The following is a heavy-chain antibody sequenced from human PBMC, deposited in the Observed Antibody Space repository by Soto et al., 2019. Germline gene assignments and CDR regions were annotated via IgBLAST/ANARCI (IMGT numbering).Heavy chain of an antibody. D-gene: IGHD6-13*01. CDR2: IWYDGSNK. CDR3: ARQPVVLTAFSVYYYGMDV. Sequence: PGGSLRLSCAASGFTFSSYGMHWVRQAPGKGLEWVAVIWYDGSNKYYADSVKGRFTISRDNSKNTLYLQMNSLRAEDTAVYYCARQPVVLTAFSVYYYGMDVWGQGTTVTVSS. V-gene: IGHV3-33*01. J-gene: IGHJ6*02. CDR1: GFTFSSYG.